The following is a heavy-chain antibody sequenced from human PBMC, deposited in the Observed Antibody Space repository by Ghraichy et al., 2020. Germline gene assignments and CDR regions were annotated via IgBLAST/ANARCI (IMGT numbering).Heavy chain of an antibody. CDR2: IYSGGST. D-gene: IGHD3-22*01. CDR3: ARGPQSYYYDSSDEGF. Sequence: GALRLSCAASGFTVSSNYMSWVRQAPGKGLEWVSVIYSGGSTYYADSVKGRFTISRDNSKNTLYLQMNSLRAEDTAVYYCARGPQSYYYDSSDEGFWGQGTMVTVSS. CDR1: GFTVSSNY. V-gene: IGHV3-66*01. J-gene: IGHJ3*01.